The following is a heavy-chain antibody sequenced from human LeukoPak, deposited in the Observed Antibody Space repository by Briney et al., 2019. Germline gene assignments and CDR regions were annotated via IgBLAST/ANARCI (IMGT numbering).Heavy chain of an antibody. J-gene: IGHJ4*02. Sequence: PGGSLRLSCAASGFTFSSYEMNWVRQAPGKGLEWVSYISSSGSTIYYADSVKGRFTISRDNSKNTLYLQMNSLRAEDTAVYYCAKSSSLSGSYPVYWGQGTLVTVSS. CDR1: GFTFSSYE. D-gene: IGHD1-26*01. CDR2: ISSSGSTI. V-gene: IGHV3-48*03. CDR3: AKSSSLSGSYPVY.